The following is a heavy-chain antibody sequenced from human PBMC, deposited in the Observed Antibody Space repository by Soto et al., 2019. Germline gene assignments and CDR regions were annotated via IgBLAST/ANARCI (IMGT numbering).Heavy chain of an antibody. CDR3: ARSGNYRLDC. CDR2: ISAGGSSI. J-gene: IGHJ4*02. Sequence: EVQLVESGGGLVQPGGSLRLSCAASGFTFSSHNMNWVRQAPGKGLEWISYISAGGSSIYYADSVKGRFTISRDNAKNSLYLQIKSLRAEDTALYYCARSGNYRLDCWGQGTLVTVSS. D-gene: IGHD1-26*01. V-gene: IGHV3-48*01. CDR1: GFTFSSHN.